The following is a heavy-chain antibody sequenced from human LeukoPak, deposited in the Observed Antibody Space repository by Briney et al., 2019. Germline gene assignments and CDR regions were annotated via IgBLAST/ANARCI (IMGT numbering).Heavy chain of an antibody. CDR2: ISGTSTYI. D-gene: IGHD6-13*01. Sequence: PGGPLRLSCAASGFAFSSYSMNWVRQAPGKGLEWFSSISGTSTYIYFANSLKGRFSISRDNAKNSLYLQMNSLRAEDTAVYFCARASLSEIIAAEAFFDSWGQGTLVTVSS. CDR3: ARASLSEIIAAEAFFDS. V-gene: IGHV3-21*01. CDR1: GFAFSSYS. J-gene: IGHJ4*02.